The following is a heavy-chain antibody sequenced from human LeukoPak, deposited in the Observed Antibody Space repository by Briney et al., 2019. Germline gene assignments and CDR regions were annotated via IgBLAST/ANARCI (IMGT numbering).Heavy chain of an antibody. CDR1: GGSISSSTYY. J-gene: IGHJ4*02. D-gene: IGHD2-2*01. Sequence: SETLSLTCTVSGGSISSSTYYWGWIRQPPGKGLEWIGSIFHSGSTYYNPSLKSRITISVDTSKNQFSLKLSSVTAADTAVYYCASIPVVPRPFDYWGQGTLVTVSS. V-gene: IGHV4-39*01. CDR3: ASIPVVPRPFDY. CDR2: IFHSGST.